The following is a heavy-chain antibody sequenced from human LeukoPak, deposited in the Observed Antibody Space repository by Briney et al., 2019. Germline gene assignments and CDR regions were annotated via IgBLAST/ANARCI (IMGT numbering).Heavy chain of an antibody. CDR2: ISCYNGDT. V-gene: IGHV1-18*01. Sequence: ASVKVSCKASGYTFNKHGISWVRQAPGQGLEWMGWISCYNGDTHYAQKFQGRVTMTTDTSTTTAYMELRSLRSDDTALYYCARDPTNTSGRYAFFDYWGLGTLVTVSS. CDR1: GYTFNKHG. J-gene: IGHJ4*02. D-gene: IGHD6-19*01. CDR3: ARDPTNTSGRYAFFDY.